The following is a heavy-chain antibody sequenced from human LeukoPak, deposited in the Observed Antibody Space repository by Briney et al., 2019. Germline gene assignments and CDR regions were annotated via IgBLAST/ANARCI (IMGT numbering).Heavy chain of an antibody. CDR2: ISAYNGNT. D-gene: IGHD3-16*02. J-gene: IGHJ5*02. CDR1: GYTFTSYG. V-gene: IGHV1-18*01. Sequence: ASVKVSCKASGYTFTSYGISWVRQAPGQGLEGMGWISAYNGNTNYAQKLQGRVTMTTETSTSKAYMELRSLRSDDTAVYYCARLSNPNWFDPWGQGTLVTVSS. CDR3: ARLSNPNWFDP.